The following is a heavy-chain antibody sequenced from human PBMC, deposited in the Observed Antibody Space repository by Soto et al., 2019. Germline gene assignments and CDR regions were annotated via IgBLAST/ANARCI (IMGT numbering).Heavy chain of an antibody. CDR2: IYYTVST. V-gene: IGHV4-59*11. D-gene: IGHD7-27*01. J-gene: IGHJ4*02. CDR1: GGSINNHY. Sequence: QVHLQESGPGLVKPSETLSLTCTVSGGSINNHYWSWIRQPPGKGLEWIGYIYYTVSTNYNPSLTSRVTMSVDTSKNQCSLNLTSLTAADTAIYYCARANWYSEYWGQGTLVTVSS. CDR3: ARANWYSEY.